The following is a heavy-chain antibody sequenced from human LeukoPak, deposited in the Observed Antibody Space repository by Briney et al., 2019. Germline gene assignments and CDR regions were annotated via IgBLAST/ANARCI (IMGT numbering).Heavy chain of an antibody. CDR3: TRRAGAYSHPYDY. CDR2: IYSDNT. D-gene: IGHD4/OR15-4a*01. CDR1: GFTVSSNS. J-gene: IGHJ4*02. V-gene: IGHV3-53*01. Sequence: GGSLRLSCTVSGFTVSSNSMSWVRQAPGKGLEWVSFIYSDNTHYSDSVKGRFTISRDNSKNTLYLQMNSLRDEDTAVYYYTRRAGAYSHPYDYWGQGTLVTVS.